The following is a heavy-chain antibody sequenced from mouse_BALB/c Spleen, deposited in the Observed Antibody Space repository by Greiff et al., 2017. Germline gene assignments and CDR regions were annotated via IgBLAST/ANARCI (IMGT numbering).Heavy chain of an antibody. V-gene: IGHV1-7*01. D-gene: IGHD2-1*01. Sequence: QVQLQQSGAELAKPGASVKMSCKASGYTFTSYWMHWVKQRPGQGLEWIGYINPSTGYTEYNQKFKGKATLTVDKSSSTAYMQLSSLTSEDSAVYYCARSGGNPYYYAMDYWGQGTSVTVSS. CDR1: GYTFTSYW. J-gene: IGHJ4*01. CDR2: INPSTGYT. CDR3: ARSGGNPYYYAMDY.